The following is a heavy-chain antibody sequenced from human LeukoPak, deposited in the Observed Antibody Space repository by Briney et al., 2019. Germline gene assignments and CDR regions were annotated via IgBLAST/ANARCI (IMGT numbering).Heavy chain of an antibody. V-gene: IGHV1-8*01. CDR3: ARGGSDCSGASCYLN. Sequence: ASVKVSCKASGYTFSNYDINWVRQATGQGLEWMGWMNPNSGNTGYALKFQGGVTMTRDTSISTAYMELNSLRYEDTAVYYCARGGSDCSGASCYLNWGQGTLVTVSS. CDR2: MNPNSGNT. J-gene: IGHJ4*02. CDR1: GYTFSNYD. D-gene: IGHD2-2*01.